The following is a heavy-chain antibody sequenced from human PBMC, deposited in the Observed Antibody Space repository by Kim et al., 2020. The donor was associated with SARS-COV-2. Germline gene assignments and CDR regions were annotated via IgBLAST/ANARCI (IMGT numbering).Heavy chain of an antibody. Sequence: SETLSLTCTVSGGSISSSSYYWGWIRQPPGKGLEWIGSIYYSGSTYYNPSLKSRVTISVDTSKNQFSLKLSSVTAAHTAVYYCARVGDAMVDYWGQGTLVTVSS. CDR1: GGSISSSSYY. J-gene: IGHJ4*02. CDR2: IYYSGST. CDR3: ARVGDAMVDY. D-gene: IGHD3-16*01. V-gene: IGHV4-39*07.